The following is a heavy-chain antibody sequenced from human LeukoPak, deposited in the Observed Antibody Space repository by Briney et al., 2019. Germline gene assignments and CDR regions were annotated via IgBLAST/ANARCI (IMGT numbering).Heavy chain of an antibody. Sequence: PGGALRLSCLTYALTFSTYAMSWVRQPPGKGLEWVSTLHYGGVITTYADSVKGRFTISRDSSKNTLYLQMNSLRAEDTAVYYCAKDSGMVITEYFQHWGQGTLVTVSS. CDR2: LHYGGVIT. CDR1: ALTFSTYA. CDR3: AKDSGMVITEYFQH. V-gene: IGHV3-23*01. D-gene: IGHD3-3*01. J-gene: IGHJ1*01.